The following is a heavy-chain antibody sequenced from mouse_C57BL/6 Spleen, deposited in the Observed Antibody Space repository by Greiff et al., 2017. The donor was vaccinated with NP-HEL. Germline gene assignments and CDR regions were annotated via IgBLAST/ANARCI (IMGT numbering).Heavy chain of an antibody. D-gene: IGHD2-12*01. CDR1: GYSFTDYN. V-gene: IGHV1-39*01. CDR2: INPNYGTT. CDR3: ASVTRGDYAMDY. Sequence: EVQLQESGPELVKPGASVKISCKASGYSFTDYNMNWVKQSNGKSLEWIGVINPNYGTTSYNQKFKGKATLTVDQSSSTAYMQLNSLTSEDSAVYYGASVTRGDYAMDYWGQGTSVTVSS. J-gene: IGHJ4*01.